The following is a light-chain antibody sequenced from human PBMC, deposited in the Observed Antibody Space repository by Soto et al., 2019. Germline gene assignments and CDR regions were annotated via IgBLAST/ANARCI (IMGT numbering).Light chain of an antibody. J-gene: IGLJ3*02. CDR3: SSYTSSSTLDWV. CDR2: EVS. CDR1: SSDVGGYNY. V-gene: IGLV2-14*01. Sequence: QSALTQPASVSGSPGQSITISCTGTSSDVGGYNYVSWYQQHPCKAPKLMIYEVSNRPSGVSNRFSGSKSGNTASLTISGLQAEDEADYYCSSYTSSSTLDWVFGGGTKVTVL.